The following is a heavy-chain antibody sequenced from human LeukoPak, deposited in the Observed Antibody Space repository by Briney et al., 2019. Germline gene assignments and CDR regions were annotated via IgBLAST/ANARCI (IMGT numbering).Heavy chain of an antibody. CDR3: AKALGELSFIVDY. V-gene: IGHV3-21*01. CDR2: ISSSSSYI. Sequence: GGSLRLSCAASGFTFSSYSMNWVRQAPGKGLEWVSSISSSSSYIYYADSVKGRFTISRDNAKNSLYLQMNSLRAEDTAVYYCAKALGELSFIVDYWGQGTLVTVSS. J-gene: IGHJ4*02. D-gene: IGHD3-16*02. CDR1: GFTFSSYS.